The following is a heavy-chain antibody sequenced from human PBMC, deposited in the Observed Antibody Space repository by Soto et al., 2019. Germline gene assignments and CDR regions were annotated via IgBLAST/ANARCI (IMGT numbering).Heavy chain of an antibody. CDR3: AGLGSRGHHTYCSGGSCPHPFNDYYYYYGMDV. V-gene: IGHV1-69*01. CDR2: IIPIFGTA. CDR1: GGTFSSYA. Sequence: QVQLVQSGAEVKKPGSSVKVSCKASGGTFSSYAISWVRQAPGQGLEWMGGIIPIFGTANYAQKFQGRVTITADESTSTAYMELSSLRSEDTAVYYGAGLGSRGHHTYCSGGSCPHPFNDYYYYYGMDVWGQGTTVTVSS. D-gene: IGHD2-15*01. J-gene: IGHJ6*02.